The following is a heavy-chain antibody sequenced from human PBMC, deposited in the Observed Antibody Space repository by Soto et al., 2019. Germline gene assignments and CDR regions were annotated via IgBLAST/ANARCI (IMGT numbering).Heavy chain of an antibody. CDR3: ATELGENPASPFDA. CDR1: GVTFSSET. D-gene: IGHD3-10*01. Sequence: QVQLVQSGADVKKPGSSVKVSCQASGVTFSSETLGWVRQAPGQGLEWVGGFIPLFGTASYAQKFPGRVTITADESTSTVYMELSSLRSDDTAVYFCATELGENPASPFDAWGQGTLVTVSS. V-gene: IGHV1-69*01. CDR2: FIPLFGTA. J-gene: IGHJ4*02.